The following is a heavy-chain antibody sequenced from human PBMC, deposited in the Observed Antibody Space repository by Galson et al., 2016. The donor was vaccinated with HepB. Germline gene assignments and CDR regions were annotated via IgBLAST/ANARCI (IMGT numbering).Heavy chain of an antibody. J-gene: IGHJ6*02. V-gene: IGHV1-2*04. Sequence: SVKVSCKASGGRFSNYAISWVRQAPGQGLEWMGWINPNIGITNYAQEFQGWVTMTRDTSISAAYMEVRRLRSDDTAVYYCARDPHGIVGVAEYYFHGMDLWGQGTTVTVSS. CDR1: GGRFSNYA. CDR3: ARDPHGIVGVAEYYFHGMDL. D-gene: IGHD3-3*01. CDR2: INPNIGIT.